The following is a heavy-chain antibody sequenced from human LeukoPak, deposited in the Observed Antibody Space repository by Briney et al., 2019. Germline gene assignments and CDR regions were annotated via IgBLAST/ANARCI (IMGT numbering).Heavy chain of an antibody. CDR3: ARDRVVAAIDY. V-gene: IGHV3-33*01. CDR1: GFTFSSYG. Sequence: PGGSLRLSCAASGFTFSSYGMHWVRQAPGKGLEWVAVIWYDGSNKYYADSVKGRFTISRDNSKNTLYLQMNSLRAEDTAVYYCARDRVVAAIDYWGQGTLVTVSS. J-gene: IGHJ4*02. D-gene: IGHD2-15*01. CDR2: IWYDGSNK.